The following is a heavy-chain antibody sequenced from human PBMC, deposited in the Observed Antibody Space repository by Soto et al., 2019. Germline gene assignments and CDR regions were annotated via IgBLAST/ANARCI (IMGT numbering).Heavy chain of an antibody. Sequence: ASVKVSCKASGYTFTSYGISWVRQAPGQGLEWMGWISAYNGNTNYAQKLQGRVTMTTDTSTSTAYMELRSLRSDDTAVYYCAAVEWDPHYFDYWGQGTLVTVSS. CDR3: AAVEWDPHYFDY. V-gene: IGHV1-18*01. CDR1: GYTFTSYG. D-gene: IGHD1-26*01. J-gene: IGHJ4*02. CDR2: ISAYNGNT.